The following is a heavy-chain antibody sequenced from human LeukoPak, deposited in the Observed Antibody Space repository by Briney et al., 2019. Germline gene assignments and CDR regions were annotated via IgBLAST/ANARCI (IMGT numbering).Heavy chain of an antibody. CDR2: IHTSGNT. Sequence: SQTLSLTCTVSGGSISTGSYSWSSIRHPAGKGLEWIGRIHTSGNTKYNPSLKRRHTISLHTSNNQFSANLTAVTPSATAVSYCASARGPGATELDYWGQGTLVTASS. V-gene: IGHV4-61*02. CDR1: GGSISTGSYS. D-gene: IGHD1-26*01. CDR3: ASARGPGATELDY. J-gene: IGHJ4*02.